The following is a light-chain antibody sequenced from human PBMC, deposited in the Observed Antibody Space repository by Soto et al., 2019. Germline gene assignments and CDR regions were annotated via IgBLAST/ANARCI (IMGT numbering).Light chain of an antibody. CDR1: QSVSNS. J-gene: IGKJ1*01. Sequence: EIVLTQSPATLSLSPGERATLSCWASQSVSNSLAWFQQRPGQAPRLLIYGASDRATGIPARFSGTGSGTDFTLTISSQEPEDFAVYYCQQRAKWPRTFGQGTKVDIK. CDR3: QQRAKWPRT. V-gene: IGKV3-11*01. CDR2: GAS.